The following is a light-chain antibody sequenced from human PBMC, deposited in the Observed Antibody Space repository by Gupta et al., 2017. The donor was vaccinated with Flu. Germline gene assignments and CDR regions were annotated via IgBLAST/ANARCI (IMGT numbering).Light chain of an antibody. V-gene: IGLV2-23*01. Sequence: ALSHPASVSGPPAQSHTIPCTGTSSNVRSNKLVSWYQQHPGKAPMLMIYEGSKRPSGVSKRFSGSKSGNTASLTISGLQAGDEADYYCCSYAGSSTVVFGGGTKLTVL. J-gene: IGLJ3*02. CDR1: SSNVRSNKL. CDR3: CSYAGSSTVV. CDR2: EGS.